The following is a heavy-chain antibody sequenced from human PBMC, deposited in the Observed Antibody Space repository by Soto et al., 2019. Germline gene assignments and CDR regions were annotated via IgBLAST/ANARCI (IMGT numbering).Heavy chain of an antibody. V-gene: IGHV3-11*01. CDR2: ISSSDSI. Sequence: GGSLRLSCAASGFTFSDYYMSWIRQAPGKWLEWVSYISSSDSIYYADSVKGRFTISRDNAKNSVYLQMNSLRAEDTAVYYCARDLGYYDSSGYFDYWGQGXLVTVYS. J-gene: IGHJ4*02. D-gene: IGHD3-22*01. CDR1: GFTFSDYY. CDR3: ARDLGYYDSSGYFDY.